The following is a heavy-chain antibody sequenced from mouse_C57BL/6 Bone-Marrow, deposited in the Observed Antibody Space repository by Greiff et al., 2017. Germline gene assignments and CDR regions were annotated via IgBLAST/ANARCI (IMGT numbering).Heavy chain of an antibody. CDR2: ISSGGSYT. J-gene: IGHJ2*01. CDR3: ARQMGIYYGPFDY. CDR1: GFTFSSYG. V-gene: IGHV5-6*01. Sequence: EVMLVESGGDLVKPGGSLKLSCAASGFTFSSYGMSWVRQTPDKRLEWVATISSGGSYTYYPDSVKGRFTISRDNAKNTLYLQMSSLKSEDTAMYYCARQMGIYYGPFDYWGQGTTLTVSS. D-gene: IGHD2-1*01.